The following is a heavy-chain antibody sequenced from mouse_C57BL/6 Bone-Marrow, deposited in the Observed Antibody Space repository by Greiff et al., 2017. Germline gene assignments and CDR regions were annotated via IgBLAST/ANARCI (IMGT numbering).Heavy chain of an antibody. CDR3: ASPRWLLVDY. D-gene: IGHD2-3*01. J-gene: IGHJ2*01. CDR1: GFSLTSSG. Sequence: VKLMESGPGLVQPSQSLSITCTVSGFSLTSSGVHWVRQSPGKGLEWLGVIWSGGSTDYNAAFISRLIISKDNSKRQVFFKMNSLQADDTDIYYCASPRWLLVDYWGQGTTLTVSS. CDR2: IWSGGST. V-gene: IGHV2-2*01.